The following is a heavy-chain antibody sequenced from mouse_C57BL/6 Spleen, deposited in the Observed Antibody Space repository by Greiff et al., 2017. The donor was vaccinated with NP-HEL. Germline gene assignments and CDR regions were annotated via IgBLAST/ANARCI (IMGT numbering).Heavy chain of an antibody. CDR1: GYTFTSYW. V-gene: IGHV1-53*01. J-gene: IGHJ2*01. D-gene: IGHD2-3*01. CDR2: INPSNGGT. Sequence: QVQLKQSGTELVKPGASVKLSCKASGYTFTSYWMHWVKQRPGQGLEWIGNINPSNGGTNYNEKFKSKATLTVDKSSSTAYMQLSSLTSEDSAVYYCAREIYDGYYDYWGQGTTLTVSS. CDR3: AREIYDGYYDY.